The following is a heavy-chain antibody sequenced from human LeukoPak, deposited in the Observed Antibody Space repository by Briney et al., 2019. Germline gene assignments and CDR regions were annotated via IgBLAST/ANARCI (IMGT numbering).Heavy chain of an antibody. J-gene: IGHJ4*02. D-gene: IGHD3-22*01. CDR3: VRESEYYFDHSASFDY. CDR1: GFTFTAYL. CDR2: MSSDGNAM. Sequence: GRSLRLSCAASGFTFTAYLIHWVRQAPGKGLEWVAVMSSDGNAMFYADSVKGRFTISRDNSKNALYLQMNSLRAEDTAVYYCVRESEYYFDHSASFDYWGQGTLVTVSS. V-gene: IGHV3-30-3*01.